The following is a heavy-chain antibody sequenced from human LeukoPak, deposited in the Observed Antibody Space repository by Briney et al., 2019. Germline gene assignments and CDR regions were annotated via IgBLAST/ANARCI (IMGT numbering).Heavy chain of an antibody. D-gene: IGHD3-10*01. V-gene: IGHV1-2*02. J-gene: IGHJ5*02. CDR2: INTNSGGR. CDR3: ASFPHYYGSGSYEGFSWFDP. Sequence: ASVTLSFTSSGSAFTGYCMHWMRHAPGQGNGLKWLINTNSGGRNYAQKFQGRVTMTRDTSISTVYMELSRLRSDGTAVYYCASFPHYYGSGSYEGFSWFDPWGQGTLVTVSS. CDR1: GSAFTGYC.